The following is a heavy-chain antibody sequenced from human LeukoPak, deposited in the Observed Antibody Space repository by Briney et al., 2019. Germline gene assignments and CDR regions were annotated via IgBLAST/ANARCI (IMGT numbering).Heavy chain of an antibody. V-gene: IGHV4-31*03. CDR3: ARDANDGYGGYMDV. Sequence: SETLSLTCTVSGDSIPSAGYFWNWIRQHPGKGLEWIGYIYNSGNTSYNPSLKSRISISIDTSKNQFSLRLSSVTAADTAVYYCARDANDGYGGYMDVWGQGTTVTVSS. CDR2: IYNSGNT. J-gene: IGHJ6*03. D-gene: IGHD5-24*01. CDR1: GDSIPSAGYF.